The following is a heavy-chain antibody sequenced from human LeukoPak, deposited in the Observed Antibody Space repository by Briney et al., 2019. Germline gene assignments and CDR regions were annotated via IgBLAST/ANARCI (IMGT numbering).Heavy chain of an antibody. CDR2: IWYDGSNK. CDR1: GFTFSSYG. Sequence: GRSLRLSCAASGFTFSSYGMHWVRQAPGKGLEWVAVIWYDGSNKYYADSVKGRFTISRDNSKNTLYLPMNSLRAEDAAVYYCAKAAILTRTYYFDYWGQGTLVTVSS. J-gene: IGHJ4*02. D-gene: IGHD3-9*01. V-gene: IGHV3-33*06. CDR3: AKAAILTRTYYFDY.